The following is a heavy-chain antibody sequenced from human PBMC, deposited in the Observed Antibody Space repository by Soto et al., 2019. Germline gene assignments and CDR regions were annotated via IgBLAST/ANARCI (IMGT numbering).Heavy chain of an antibody. CDR3: ARDRGYGGNYVFDC. Sequence: GGSLRLSCSASGFTFSSYAMHWVRQAPGKGLEYVSAISSNGGSTYYADSVKGRFTISRDNSKNTVFLQMNTLRAEDTATSCCARDRGYGGNYVFDCWGLGTLVTVSS. CDR2: ISSNGGST. D-gene: IGHD4-4*01. CDR1: GFTFSSYA. V-gene: IGHV3-64*04. J-gene: IGHJ4*02.